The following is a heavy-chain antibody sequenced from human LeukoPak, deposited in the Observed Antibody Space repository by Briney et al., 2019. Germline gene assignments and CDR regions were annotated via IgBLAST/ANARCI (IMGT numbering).Heavy chain of an antibody. CDR2: INPNSGGT. D-gene: IGHD3-10*01. CDR3: ARGRTYYYGSGIDY. Sequence: ASVKVSFKASGYTFTGYYMHWVRQAPGQGFEWMGWINPNSGGTNYAQKFQGRVTMTRDTSISTAYMELSRLRSDDTAVYYCARGRTYYYGSGIDYWRQGTLVTVSS. J-gene: IGHJ4*02. V-gene: IGHV1-2*02. CDR1: GYTFTGYY.